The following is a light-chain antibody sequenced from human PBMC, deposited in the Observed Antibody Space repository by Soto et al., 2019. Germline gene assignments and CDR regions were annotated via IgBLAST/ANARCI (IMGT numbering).Light chain of an antibody. CDR2: GAS. CDR1: QSVTFSY. Sequence: ESVLTQYPGTLSLSPGERATLSCRASQSVTFSYLAWHQQKVGXAPXLLVYGASSRANGIPDRFSGSGSGTEFTLTISSLQPDDFATYYCQQYNSYSFGQGTKVDIK. CDR3: QQYNSYS. J-gene: IGKJ1*01. V-gene: IGKV3-20*01.